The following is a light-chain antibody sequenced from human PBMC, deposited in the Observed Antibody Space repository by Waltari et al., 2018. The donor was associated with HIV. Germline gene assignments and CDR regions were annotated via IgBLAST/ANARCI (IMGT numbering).Light chain of an antibody. Sequence: DIVMTQSPDSLAVSLGERVTINCKSSQNVLYSSNNKNYVVWYQQKPGQTPKLLIYWASTRESGVPDRFSGSGSGTDFTLTISSLQADDVAVYYCQQYYSTPWTFGQGTRVEIK. CDR2: WAS. V-gene: IGKV4-1*01. CDR1: QNVLYSSNNKNY. CDR3: QQYYSTPWT. J-gene: IGKJ1*01.